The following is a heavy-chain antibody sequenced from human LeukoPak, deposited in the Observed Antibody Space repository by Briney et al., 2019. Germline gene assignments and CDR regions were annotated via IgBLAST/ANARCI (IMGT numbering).Heavy chain of an antibody. Sequence: PSETLSLTCAVYGGSFSGYYWSWIRQPPGKGLEWIGEINHSGSTNYDPSPKSRVTISVDTSKNQFSLKLSSVTAADTAMYYCARTPWPDGGNDYWGQGTLVTVSS. J-gene: IGHJ4*02. CDR3: ARTPWPDGGNDY. V-gene: IGHV4-34*01. D-gene: IGHD2-15*01. CDR2: INHSGST. CDR1: GGSFSGYY.